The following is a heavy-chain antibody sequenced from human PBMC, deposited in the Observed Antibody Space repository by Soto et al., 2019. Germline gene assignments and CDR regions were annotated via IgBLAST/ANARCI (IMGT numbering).Heavy chain of an antibody. V-gene: IGHV4-34*01. CDR1: GGSFSAYI. CDR3: TRGLFSGSSYSGSWYYFDS. D-gene: IGHD1-26*01. CDR2: INHSGSS. Sequence: PSETLSITCAASGGSFSAYIWTCIRYTPGKGLQWIGQINHSGSSIYNPSLKNRVTISTMSNNKFSLELSSVTAADTAVYYCTRGLFSGSSYSGSWYYFDSWGQGTMVT. J-gene: IGHJ4*02.